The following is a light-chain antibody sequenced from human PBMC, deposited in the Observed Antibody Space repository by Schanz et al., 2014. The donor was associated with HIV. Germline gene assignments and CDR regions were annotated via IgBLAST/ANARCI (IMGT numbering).Light chain of an antibody. Sequence: EIVMTQSPGTLSVSPGERATLSCRASQTVSNNLAWYQQKPGQAPRLLIYGASTRVTGIPARFSGSGSGTEFTLTNSSLQSEDFAVYYCQQYNDWPPITFGQGTRLEIK. J-gene: IGKJ5*01. CDR2: GAS. CDR3: QQYNDWPPIT. V-gene: IGKV3-15*01. CDR1: QTVSNN.